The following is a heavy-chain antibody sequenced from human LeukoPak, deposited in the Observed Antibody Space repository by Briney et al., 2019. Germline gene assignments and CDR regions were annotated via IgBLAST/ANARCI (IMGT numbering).Heavy chain of an antibody. CDR1: GGSIISSSYY. CDR2: IYYSGNT. V-gene: IGHV4-39*01. D-gene: IGHD6-13*01. CDR3: ARHPIAAAVTVRHLFDP. Sequence: PSETLSVSCTVSGGSIISSSYYWGWIRQPPGKGLEWIGSIYYSGNTYYNPSLKSRVTISVDTSKNQFSLKLSSVTAADTAVYYCARHPIAAAVTVRHLFDPWGQGTLVSVSS. J-gene: IGHJ5*02.